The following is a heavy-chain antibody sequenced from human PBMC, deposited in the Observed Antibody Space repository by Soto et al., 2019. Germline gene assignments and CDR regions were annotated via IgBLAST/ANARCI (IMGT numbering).Heavy chain of an antibody. Sequence: ASVKVSCKASGYTFTSYGISWVRQAPGQGLEWMGWISAYNGNTNYAQKLQGRVPMTTDTSTSTAYMELRSLRSDDTAVYYCARDGVYCSGGSCYPMGSYYGMDVWGQGTTVTVSS. CDR2: ISAYNGNT. V-gene: IGHV1-18*04. D-gene: IGHD2-15*01. J-gene: IGHJ6*02. CDR3: ARDGVYCSGGSCYPMGSYYGMDV. CDR1: GYTFTSYG.